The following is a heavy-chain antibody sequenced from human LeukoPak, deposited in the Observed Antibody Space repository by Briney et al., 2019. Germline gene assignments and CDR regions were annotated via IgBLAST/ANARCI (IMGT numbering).Heavy chain of an antibody. Sequence: ASVKVSCKASGYTFKNYDINWVRQATGQGLEWMGWMNPNSGNTGFAQKFQDRVSMTRDTSINTAYMELSRLRSDDTAVYYCARASQLRFLEWLFDYWGQGTLVTVSS. CDR3: ARASQLRFLEWLFDY. J-gene: IGHJ4*02. V-gene: IGHV1-8*02. CDR2: MNPNSGNT. D-gene: IGHD3-3*01. CDR1: GYTFKNYD.